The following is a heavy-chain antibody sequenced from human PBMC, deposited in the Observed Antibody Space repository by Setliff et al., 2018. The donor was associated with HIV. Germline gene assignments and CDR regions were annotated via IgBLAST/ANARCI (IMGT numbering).Heavy chain of an antibody. Sequence: SETLSLTCAVYGGSFSGYYWSWIRQPPGKGLEWIGEVTHSGRTNYNPSLGSRVTTSVDTSKKQFSLKLTSVSAADTAVYYCARGVVLMGITTRWFDPWGQGTLVTVSS. J-gene: IGHJ5*02. CDR3: ARGVVLMGITTRWFDP. D-gene: IGHD3-22*01. V-gene: IGHV4-34*01. CDR1: GGSFSGYY. CDR2: VTHSGRT.